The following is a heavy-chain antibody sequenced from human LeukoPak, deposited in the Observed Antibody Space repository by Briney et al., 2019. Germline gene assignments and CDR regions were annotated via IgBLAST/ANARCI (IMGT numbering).Heavy chain of an antibody. V-gene: IGHV1-18*04. J-gene: IGHJ4*02. D-gene: IGHD1-26*01. CDR1: GYTFTGHY. CDR3: ARPSLSGSLDY. CDR2: ISTYNGNT. Sequence: AASVKVSCKASGYTFTGHYMHWVRQAPGQGLEWMGWISTYNGNTNYAQKVQGRVTMTTDTSTSTAYMELRSLRSDDTAVYYCARPSLSGSLDYWGQGTLVTVSS.